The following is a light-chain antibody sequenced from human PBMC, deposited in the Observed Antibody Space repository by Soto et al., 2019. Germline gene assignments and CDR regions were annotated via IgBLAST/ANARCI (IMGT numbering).Light chain of an antibody. CDR3: SSFTSSTTYV. J-gene: IGLJ1*01. CDR1: SSDVGGYNH. CDR2: DVS. Sequence: QSALTQPASVSGSPGQSITISCTGTSSDVGGYNHVSWYQQHPGKAPKLMIYDVSNRPSGVSNRFSGSKSGNTASLTISELQAEDEADYYCSSFTSSTTYVFGTGTKVTVL. V-gene: IGLV2-14*01.